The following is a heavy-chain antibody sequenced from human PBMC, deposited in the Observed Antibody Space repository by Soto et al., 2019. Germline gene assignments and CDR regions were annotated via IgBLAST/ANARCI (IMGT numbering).Heavy chain of an antibody. J-gene: IGHJ6*02. V-gene: IGHV3-23*01. CDR2: ISGSGGST. D-gene: IGHD3-3*01. CDR1: GGSFSGYY. CDR3: ERHYNFWSGYYQTKQYYYYGMDV. Sequence: ETLSLTCAVYGGSFSGYYWSWIRQPPGKGLEWVSAISGSGGSTYYADSVKGRFTISRDNSKNTLYLQMNSLRAEDTAVYYCERHYNFWSGYYQTKQYYYYGMDVWGQGTTVTVSS.